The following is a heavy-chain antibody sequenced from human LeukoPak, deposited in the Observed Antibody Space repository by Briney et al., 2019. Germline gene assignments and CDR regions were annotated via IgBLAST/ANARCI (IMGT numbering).Heavy chain of an antibody. CDR2: MNVKSGNT. D-gene: IGHD6-13*01. J-gene: IGHJ5*02. CDR1: GYTFTSYD. Sequence: GSSVRVSCSASGYTFTSYDINWGRQSTGQGVGGMGGMNVKSGNTGYAQKFQGRVTMTSNTSISTAYMELSSLRSEDTAVYYCARTRDSRHWFDPWGQGTLVTVSS. CDR3: ARTRDSRHWFDP. V-gene: IGHV1-8*01.